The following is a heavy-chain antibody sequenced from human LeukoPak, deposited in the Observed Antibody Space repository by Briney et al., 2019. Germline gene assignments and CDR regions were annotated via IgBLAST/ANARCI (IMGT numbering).Heavy chain of an antibody. CDR1: GFTFSSYA. Sequence: GGSLRLSCAASGFTFSSYAMSWVRQAPGKGLEWVSAISGSGGSTYYADSVKGRFTISRDNSKNTLYLQMNSLRAEDTAVYYRAKDRMVIYYFDYWGQGTLVTVSS. V-gene: IGHV3-23*01. CDR3: AKDRMVIYYFDY. J-gene: IGHJ4*02. CDR2: ISGSGGST. D-gene: IGHD2-21*01.